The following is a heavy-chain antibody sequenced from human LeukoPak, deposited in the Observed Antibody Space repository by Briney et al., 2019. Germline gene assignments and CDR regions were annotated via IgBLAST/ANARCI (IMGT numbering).Heavy chain of an antibody. CDR1: GFTFTTYA. V-gene: IGHV3-23*01. J-gene: IGHJ3*01. CDR2: ISFSGDSI. Sequence: GGSLRLSCAASGFTFTTYAMNWVRQAPGKGLEWVSLISFSGDSIYYADSVRGRFTISRDNSKDTLYLQMNSLRAEDTAIYYCARDIQLSTWGLGTMVTVSS. CDR3: ARDIQLST. D-gene: IGHD5-24*01.